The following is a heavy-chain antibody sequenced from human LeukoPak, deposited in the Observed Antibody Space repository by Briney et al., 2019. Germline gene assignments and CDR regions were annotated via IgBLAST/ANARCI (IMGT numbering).Heavy chain of an antibody. J-gene: IGHJ4*02. CDR2: VSHIGIHQ. V-gene: IGHV3-30*18. CDR1: GFIFSGYG. Sequence: PGGSLRLSCAASGFIFSGYGIHWVRQAPGKGLEWLAVVSHIGIHQYYAHSVRGRFTISRDNFRNSVFLQMDSLGADDTVVYYCDKDVHPPPREITPGEWGQGTLVVVDS. CDR3: DKDVHPPPREITPGE. D-gene: IGHD1-14*01.